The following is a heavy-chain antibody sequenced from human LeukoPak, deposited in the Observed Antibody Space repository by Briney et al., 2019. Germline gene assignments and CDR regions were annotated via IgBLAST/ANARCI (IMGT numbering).Heavy chain of an antibody. CDR3: ARGDLATALDY. J-gene: IGHJ4*02. V-gene: IGHV1-69*13. CDR1: GGTFSSYA. D-gene: IGHD5-12*01. Sequence: ASVKVSCKASGGTFSSYAISWVRQAPGQGLEWMGGIIPIFGTANHAQKFQGRVTITADESTSTAYMELSSLRSEDTAVYYCARGDLATALDYWGQGTLVTVSS. CDR2: IIPIFGTA.